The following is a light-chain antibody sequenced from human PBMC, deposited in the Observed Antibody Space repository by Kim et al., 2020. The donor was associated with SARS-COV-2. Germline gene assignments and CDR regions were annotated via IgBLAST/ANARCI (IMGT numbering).Light chain of an antibody. Sequence: SPGERATIAGRASQSVSSDYLAWYQQTPGQPPRLLIYRTSSRSTGIPDRFSGSGSGTDFTLTISRLEPEDFAVYYCQQYDASPWTFGQGTKVDIK. J-gene: IGKJ1*01. V-gene: IGKV3-20*01. CDR3: QQYDASPWT. CDR2: RTS. CDR1: QSVSSDY.